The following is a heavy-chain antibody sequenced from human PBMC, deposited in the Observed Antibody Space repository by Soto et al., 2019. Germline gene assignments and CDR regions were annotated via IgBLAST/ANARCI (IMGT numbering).Heavy chain of an antibody. D-gene: IGHD2-15*01. CDR3: TEAVSPGRDPDF. Sequence: GESLKISCTASGFILNNAWMNWVRQAPGKGLEWVGRIKGKSDGGTTDYIAPVKGRFTISRDDSRNTVYLQMNSLKTEDTAMYYCTEAVSPGRDPDFWRQGTLVTAPQ. CDR1: GFILNNAW. V-gene: IGHV3-15*07. J-gene: IGHJ4*02. CDR2: IKGKSDGGTT.